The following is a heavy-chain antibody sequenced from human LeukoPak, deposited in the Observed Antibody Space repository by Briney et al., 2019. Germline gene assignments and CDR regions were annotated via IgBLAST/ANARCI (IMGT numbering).Heavy chain of an antibody. CDR2: ISGSGGST. D-gene: IGHD3-10*01. J-gene: IGHJ4*02. Sequence: GGSLRLSCAASGFTFKNYVMSWVRQAPGQGLEWLSSISGSGGSTEYADSVKGRFTMSRDNSKNTQYLQMNSLRAEDTAVYYCAGAYYYGSGSYGPFDYWGQGTLVTVSS. V-gene: IGHV3-23*01. CDR1: GFTFKNYV. CDR3: AGAYYYGSGSYGPFDY.